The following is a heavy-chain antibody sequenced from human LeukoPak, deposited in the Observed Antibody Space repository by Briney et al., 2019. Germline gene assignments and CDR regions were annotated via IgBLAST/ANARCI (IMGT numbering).Heavy chain of an antibody. CDR2: ISGSSKII. D-gene: IGHD1-26*01. Sequence: GGSLRLSCAASGFTLSIYSMNWVRQAPGKGLEWISYISGSSKIIHWAESLKGRFTISRDNAKNSLYLQMNSLRDEDTAVYYCARDSSSSGSFFDYYYGMDVWGQGTTVTVSS. CDR1: GFTLSIYS. CDR3: ARDSSSSGSFFDYYYGMDV. V-gene: IGHV3-48*02. J-gene: IGHJ6*02.